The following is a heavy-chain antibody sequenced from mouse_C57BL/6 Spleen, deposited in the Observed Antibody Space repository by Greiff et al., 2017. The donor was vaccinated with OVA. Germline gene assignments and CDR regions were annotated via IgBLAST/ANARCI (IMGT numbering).Heavy chain of an antibody. CDR2: IHPNSGST. CDR1: GYTFTSYW. V-gene: IGHV1-64*01. D-gene: IGHD2-1*01. Sequence: QVQLQQPGAELVKPGASVKLSCKASGYTFTSYWMHWVKQRPGQGLEWIGMIHPNSGSTNYNEKFKSKATLTVDKSSSTAYMQLSSLTSEDSAVYYCARSPLYGNYRYFDVWGTGTTVTVSS. J-gene: IGHJ1*03. CDR3: ARSPLYGNYRYFDV.